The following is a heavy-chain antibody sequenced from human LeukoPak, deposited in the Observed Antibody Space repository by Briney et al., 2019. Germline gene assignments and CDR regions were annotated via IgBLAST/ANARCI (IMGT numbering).Heavy chain of an antibody. CDR1: GGSISSSSYY. CDR3: ARGSPYHN. CDR2: INYSGST. J-gene: IGHJ4*02. Sequence: SETLSLTCTVSGGSISSSSYYWGWIRQPPGKGLEYIGSINYSGSTYHNPSLKSRVTISVDTSKNQFSLKVSSVTAADTAVYYCARGSPYHNWGQGTLVTVSS. D-gene: IGHD2-15*01. V-gene: IGHV4-39*01.